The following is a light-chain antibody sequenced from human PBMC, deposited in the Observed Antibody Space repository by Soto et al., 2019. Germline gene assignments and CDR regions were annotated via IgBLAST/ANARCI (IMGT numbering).Light chain of an antibody. CDR2: GNS. CDR3: QSYDSSLSGSGV. J-gene: IGLJ2*01. Sequence: QSVLTQPTSVSGAPGQRVTISCTGSSSNIGAGYDVHWYQQLPGTAPKLLIYGNSNRPSGVPDRFSGSKSGTSASLAITGIQAEDEAYYYCQSYDSSLSGSGVFGGGTKVNVL. V-gene: IGLV1-40*01. CDR1: SSNIGAGYD.